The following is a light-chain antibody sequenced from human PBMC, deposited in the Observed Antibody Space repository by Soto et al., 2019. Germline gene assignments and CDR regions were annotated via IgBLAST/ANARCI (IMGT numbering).Light chain of an antibody. V-gene: IGKV1-5*01. J-gene: IGKJ5*01. CDR1: QSISRW. CDR2: DAS. CDR3: QQYNTYST. Sequence: DIQMTQSPSTLSASVGDGVTITCRASQSISRWLAWYQQKPGKAPKALIYDASTLRSGVPSRLSGGGSGTEFTLTISSMQPDDFAPYYCQQYNTYSTFGQGTRLEI.